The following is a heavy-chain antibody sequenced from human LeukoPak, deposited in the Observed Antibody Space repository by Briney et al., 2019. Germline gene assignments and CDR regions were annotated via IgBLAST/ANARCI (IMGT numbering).Heavy chain of an antibody. D-gene: IGHD3-22*01. CDR1: GGSFSGYY. Sequence: SETLSLTCAVYGGSFSGYYWSWIRQPPGKGLEWIGEINHSGSTNYNPSLKSRVTISVDTSKNQFSLKLSSVTAADTAVYYCASACYYDSSGYLNVSYYFDYWGQGTLVTVSS. J-gene: IGHJ4*02. CDR3: ASACYYDSSGYLNVSYYFDY. V-gene: IGHV4-34*01. CDR2: INHSGST.